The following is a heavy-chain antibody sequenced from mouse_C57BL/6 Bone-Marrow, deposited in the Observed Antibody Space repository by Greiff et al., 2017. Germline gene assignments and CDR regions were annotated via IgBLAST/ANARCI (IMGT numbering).Heavy chain of an antibody. Sequence: EVQLVESGGDLVKPGGSLKLSCAASGFTFSSYGMSWVRQTPDKRLEWVATISSGGSYTYYPDSVKGRFTISRDNAKNTLYLQMSSLKFEDTAIDYCTRIDYSNFYYAVDYWGQGTSVTVSS. J-gene: IGHJ4*01. V-gene: IGHV5-6*01. CDR2: ISSGGSYT. CDR1: GFTFSSYG. CDR3: TRIDYSNFYYAVDY. D-gene: IGHD2-5*01.